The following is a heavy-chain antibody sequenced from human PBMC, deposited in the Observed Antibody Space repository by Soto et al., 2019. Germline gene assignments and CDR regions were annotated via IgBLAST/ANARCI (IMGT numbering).Heavy chain of an antibody. V-gene: IGHV4-31*03. CDR1: GGSISSGGYS. J-gene: IGHJ2*01. CDR2: IYYSGST. Sequence: QVQLQESGPGLVKPSQTLSLTCTVSGGSISSGGYSWSWIRQHPGKGLEWIGYIYYSGSTYYNPSRKSRVTISVDTSKNQFSLKMSAVTAADTAVYYCARDDPGEYRYFDLWGRGTLVTVSS. CDR3: ARDDPGEYRYFDL. D-gene: IGHD4-17*01.